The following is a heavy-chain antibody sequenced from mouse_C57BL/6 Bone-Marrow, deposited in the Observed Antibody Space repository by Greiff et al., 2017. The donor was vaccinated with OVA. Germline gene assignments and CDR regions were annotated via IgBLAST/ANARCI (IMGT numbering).Heavy chain of an antibody. CDR1: GYTFTSYW. V-gene: IGHV1-53*01. CDR3: ARWDYSYYTMDY. J-gene: IGHJ4*01. CDR2: INPSNGGT. Sequence: QVQLQQPGTELVKPGASVKLSCKASGYTFTSYWMHWVKQRPGQGLEWIGNINPSNGGTNYNEKFKSKATLTVDKSSSTAYMQLSSLTSEDSAVYYGARWDYSYYTMDYWGQGTTVTVSS. D-gene: IGHD2-13*01.